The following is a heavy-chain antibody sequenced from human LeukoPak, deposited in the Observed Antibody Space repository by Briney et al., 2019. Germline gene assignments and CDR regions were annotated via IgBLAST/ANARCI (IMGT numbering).Heavy chain of an antibody. CDR3: ARISGPYYYGMDV. D-gene: IGHD3-10*01. Sequence: KPSETLSLTCIVSGGSISVTSYHWGWLRQPPRKGLEWIGSVYYGGNTYKIPSLRSRVTTSADTSKNQFSLKLRSVTAADTAVYYCARISGPYYYGMDVWGQGTTVTVSS. CDR1: GGSISVTSYH. J-gene: IGHJ6*02. CDR2: VYYGGNT. V-gene: IGHV4-39*01.